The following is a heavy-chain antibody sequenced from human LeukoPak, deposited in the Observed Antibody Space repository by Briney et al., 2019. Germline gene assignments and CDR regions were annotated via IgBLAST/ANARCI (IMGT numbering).Heavy chain of an antibody. V-gene: IGHV1-18*04. CDR2: ISAYNGNT. J-gene: IGHJ4*02. D-gene: IGHD5-12*01. CDR3: AREATYSGYDRLDY. CDR1: GYTFTSYG. Sequence: ASVKVSCKASGYTFTSYGISWVRQAPGQGLEWMGWISAYNGNTNYAQKLQGRATMTTDTSTSTAYMELRSLRSDDTAVYYCAREATYSGYDRLDYWGQGTLVTVSS.